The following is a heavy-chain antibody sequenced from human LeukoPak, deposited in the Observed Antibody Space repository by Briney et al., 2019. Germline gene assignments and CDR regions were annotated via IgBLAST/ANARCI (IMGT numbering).Heavy chain of an antibody. CDR3: ARGLVAAPDY. J-gene: IGHJ4*02. CDR2: VYYTGST. CDR1: GGSISSYY. D-gene: IGHD6-13*01. V-gene: IGHV4-59*04. Sequence: SETLSLTCTVSGGSISSYYWSWIRQPPGKGLEWIGSVYYTGSTFYNPSLKSRVTVSLDTSKNQFSLNLSSVTAADTAVYYCARGLVAAPDYWGQGSLVTVSS.